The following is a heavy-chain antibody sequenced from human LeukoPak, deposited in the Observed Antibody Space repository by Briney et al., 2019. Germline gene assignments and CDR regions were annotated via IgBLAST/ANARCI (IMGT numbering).Heavy chain of an antibody. CDR2: ISGSGGST. CDR3: AKGGYYYGSGRSYYSDY. Sequence: GGSLRLSCAASGFTFSSYAMSWVRQAPGKGLEWVSAISGSGGSTYYADSVKGRFTISRDNSKNTLYLQMNSLRAEDTAVYYCAKGGYYYGSGRSYYSDYWGQGTLVTVSS. V-gene: IGHV3-23*01. J-gene: IGHJ4*02. D-gene: IGHD3-10*01. CDR1: GFTFSSYA.